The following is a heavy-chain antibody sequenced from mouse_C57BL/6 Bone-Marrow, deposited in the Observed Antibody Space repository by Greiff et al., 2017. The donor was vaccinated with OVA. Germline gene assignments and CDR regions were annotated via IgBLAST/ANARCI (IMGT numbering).Heavy chain of an antibody. CDR2: IYPRSGNT. V-gene: IGHV1-81*01. J-gene: IGHJ2*01. Sequence: VQLQQSGAELARPGASVKLSCKASGYTFTSYGISWVKQRTGQGLEWIGEIYPRSGNTYYNEKFKGKATLTADKSSSTAYMELRSLTSEDSAVYFCAREGLRKDYFDYWGQGTTLTVSS. CDR1: GYTFTSYG. CDR3: AREGLRKDYFDY. D-gene: IGHD3-1*01.